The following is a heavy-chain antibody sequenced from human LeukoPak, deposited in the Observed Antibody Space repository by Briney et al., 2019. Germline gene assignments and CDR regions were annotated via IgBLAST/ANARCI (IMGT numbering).Heavy chain of an antibody. V-gene: IGHV4-59*01. CDR3: ARTTEGGYTYGYFYYYSMDV. D-gene: IGHD5-18*01. CDR1: GGSISSYY. J-gene: IGHJ6*03. CDR2: IYYSGST. Sequence: PSETLSLTCTGSGGSISSYYWSWIRQPPGKGLEWIGDIYYSGSTNYNPSLKSRVTISVDTSKNQFSLQLTSVTAADTAVYYCARTTEGGYTYGYFYYYSMDVWGKGTTVTISS.